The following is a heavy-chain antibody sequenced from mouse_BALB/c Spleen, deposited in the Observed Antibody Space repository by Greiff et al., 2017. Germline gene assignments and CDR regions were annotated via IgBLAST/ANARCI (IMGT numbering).Heavy chain of an antibody. J-gene: IGHJ1*01. D-gene: IGHD3-3*01. CDR2: IDPANGNT. CDR3: ARRAPEGYWYFDV. V-gene: IGHV14-3*02. Sequence: EVMLVESGAELVKPGASVKLSCTASGFNIKDTYMHWVKQRPEQGLEWIGRIDPANGNTKYVPKFQGKATITADTSSNTAYLQLSSLTSEDTAVYYCARRAPEGYWYFDVWGAGTTVTVSS. CDR1: GFNIKDTY.